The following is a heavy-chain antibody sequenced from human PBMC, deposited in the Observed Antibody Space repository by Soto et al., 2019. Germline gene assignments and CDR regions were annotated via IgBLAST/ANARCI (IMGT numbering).Heavy chain of an antibody. V-gene: IGHV1-69*05. Sequence: GASVKVSCKDSRGTFSSYAISWVRQAPGQGLEWMGGIIPIFGTANYAQKFQGRVTITTDTSTTTVYMELSSLRSDDTAVYYCARPPFPGCINGVCYPCDHWGQGTLVTVS. D-gene: IGHD2-8*01. J-gene: IGHJ4*02. CDR1: RGTFSSYA. CDR2: IIPIFGTA. CDR3: ARPPFPGCINGVCYPCDH.